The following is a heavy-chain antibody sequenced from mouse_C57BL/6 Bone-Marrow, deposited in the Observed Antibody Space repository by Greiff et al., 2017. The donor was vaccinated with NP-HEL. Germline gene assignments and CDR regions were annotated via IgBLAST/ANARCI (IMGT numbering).Heavy chain of an antibody. CDR1: GFTFSDYG. CDR3: ARRPWFAY. V-gene: IGHV5-17*01. J-gene: IGHJ3*01. CDR2: ISTGSSTI. Sequence: EVMLVESGGGLVKPGGSLKLSCAASGFTFSDYGMHWVRQAPEKGLEWVGYISTGSSTIYYADTLKGRCTISRDNAKNTLFLQMTSLRSEDTAMYYCARRPWFAYWGQGTLVTVSA.